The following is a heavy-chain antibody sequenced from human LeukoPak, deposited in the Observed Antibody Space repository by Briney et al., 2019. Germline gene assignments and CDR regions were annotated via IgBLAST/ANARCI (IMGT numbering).Heavy chain of an antibody. V-gene: IGHV3-7*01. CDR2: IKQDGSEK. CDR1: GFTFSSYW. J-gene: IGHJ4*02. CDR3: ARDPEGVAVAGTGGS. Sequence: TGGSLRLSCAASGFTFSSYWMSWVRQAPGKGLEWVANIKQDGSEKYYVDSVKGRLTISRDNAKNSLYLQMNSLRAEDTAVYYCARDPEGVAVAGTGGSWGQGTLVTVSS. D-gene: IGHD6-19*01.